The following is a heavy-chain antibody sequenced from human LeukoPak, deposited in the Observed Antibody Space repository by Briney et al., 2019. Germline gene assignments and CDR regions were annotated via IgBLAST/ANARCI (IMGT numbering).Heavy chain of an antibody. CDR1: GFTFTDAW. CDR3: STLTSRGLSDS. CDR2: IKSKADGETI. J-gene: IGHJ4*02. Sequence: PGGSLRLSCAASGFTFTDAWMNWVRQAPGKGLEWVGRIKSKADGETIDYAAPVKGRFTFSRDDSKNMLYLQMNSLKSEDTAVYYCSTLTSRGLSDSWGQGTLVTVSS. V-gene: IGHV3-15*07. D-gene: IGHD1-20*01.